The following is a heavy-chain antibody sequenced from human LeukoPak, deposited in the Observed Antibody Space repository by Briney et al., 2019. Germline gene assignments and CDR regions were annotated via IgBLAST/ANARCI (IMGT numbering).Heavy chain of an antibody. CDR3: ARGDYGGNSGVYFDY. V-gene: IGHV1-69*13. J-gene: IGHJ4*02. D-gene: IGHD4-23*01. CDR1: GYTFTSYY. CDR2: IIPIFGTA. Sequence: ASVKVSCKASGYTFTSYYMHWVRQAPGQGLEWMGGIIPIFGTANYAQKFQGRVTITADESTSTAYMELSSLRSEDTAVYYCARGDYGGNSGVYFDYWGQGTLVTVSS.